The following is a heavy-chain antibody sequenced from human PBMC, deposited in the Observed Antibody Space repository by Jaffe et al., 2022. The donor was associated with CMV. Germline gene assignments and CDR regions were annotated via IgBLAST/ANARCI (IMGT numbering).Heavy chain of an antibody. CDR2: ISGSGGST. J-gene: IGHJ5*02. CDR3: AKVWVPLFFEWELLGWFDP. CDR1: GFTFSSYA. D-gene: IGHD1-26*01. V-gene: IGHV3-23*01. Sequence: EVQLLESGGGLVQPGGSLRLSCAASGFTFSSYAMSWVRQAPGKGLEWVSAISGSGGSTYYADSVKGRFTISRDNSKNTLYLQMNSLRAEDTAVYYCAKVWVPLFFEWELLGWFDPWGQGTLVTVSS.